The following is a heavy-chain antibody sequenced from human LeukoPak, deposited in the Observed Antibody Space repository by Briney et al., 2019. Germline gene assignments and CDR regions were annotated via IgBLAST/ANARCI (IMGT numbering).Heavy chain of an antibody. J-gene: IGHJ5*02. CDR2: ISAYNGNT. V-gene: IGHV1-18*04. D-gene: IGHD3-10*01. CDR1: GYTFTGYY. CDR3: ARSTGSETSWFDP. Sequence: ASVKVSCKASGYTFTGYYIHWVRQAPGQGLEWMGWISAYNGNTNYAQKLQGRVTMTTDTSTSTAYMELRSLRSDDTAVYYCARSTGSETSWFDPWGQGTLVTVSS.